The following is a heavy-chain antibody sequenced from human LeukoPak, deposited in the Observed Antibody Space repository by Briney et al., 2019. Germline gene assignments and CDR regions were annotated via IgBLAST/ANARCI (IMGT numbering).Heavy chain of an antibody. D-gene: IGHD6-6*01. Sequence: SGGSLRLSCAASGFTFSSYAMSWVRQAPGKGVEWVSPMSGSGGSTYYADSVKGRFTISRDNSKNTLYPQMNRLRPQDTAVYYCAKDLGGSSSPFAYSGHTTLVTVPS. CDR1: GFTFSSYA. CDR2: MSGSGGST. CDR3: AKDLGGSSSPFAY. J-gene: IGHJ4*01. V-gene: IGHV3-23*01.